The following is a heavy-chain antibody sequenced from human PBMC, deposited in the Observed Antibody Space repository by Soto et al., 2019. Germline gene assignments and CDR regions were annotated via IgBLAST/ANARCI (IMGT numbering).Heavy chain of an antibody. J-gene: IGHJ6*02. CDR1: GGSISSSNW. CDR2: IYHSGST. D-gene: IGHD3-22*01. CDR3: ARATIEYYDSSGYGLGYYYYGMDV. V-gene: IGHV4-4*02. Sequence: SETLSLTCAVSGGSISSSNWWSWVRQPPGKGLEWIGEIYHSGSTNYNPSLKSRVTISVDKSKNQFSLKLSSVTAADTAVYYCARATIEYYDSSGYGLGYYYYGMDVWGQGTTVTVSS.